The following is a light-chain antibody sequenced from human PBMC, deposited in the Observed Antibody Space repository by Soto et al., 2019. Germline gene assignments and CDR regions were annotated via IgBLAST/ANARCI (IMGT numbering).Light chain of an antibody. CDR2: TNN. Sequence: QSVLTQSPSASGTPGQRVTISCSGSSSNIGGNTVNWYQQLPGTAPKLLIYTNNQRPSGVPDRFSGSKSGTSASLAISGLQSEDEADYYCEAWDDSLNAVLFGGGTQLTVL. CDR1: SSNIGGNT. J-gene: IGLJ2*01. V-gene: IGLV1-44*01. CDR3: EAWDDSLNAVL.